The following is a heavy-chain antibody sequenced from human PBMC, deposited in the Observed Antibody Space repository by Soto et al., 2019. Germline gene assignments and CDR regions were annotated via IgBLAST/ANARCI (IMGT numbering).Heavy chain of an antibody. CDR1: GGSISSGDYY. CDR2: IYYSGST. CDR3: ARVVTTAMVTVGHFDY. Sequence: PSETLSLTCTVSGGSISSGDYYWSWIRQPPGKGLEWIGYIYYSGSTYYNPSLKSRVTISVDTSKNQFSLKLSSVTAADTAVYYCARVVTTAMVTVGHFDYWGQGTLVTVSS. D-gene: IGHD5-18*01. J-gene: IGHJ4*02. V-gene: IGHV4-30-4*01.